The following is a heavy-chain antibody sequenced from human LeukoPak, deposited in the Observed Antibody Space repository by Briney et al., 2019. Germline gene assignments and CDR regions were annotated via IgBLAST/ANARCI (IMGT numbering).Heavy chain of an antibody. CDR3: AKDFQLLLYPGYYFDY. J-gene: IGHJ4*02. V-gene: IGHV3-53*01. CDR2: IYSGGKT. CDR1: GFTVSDNY. D-gene: IGHD2-2*02. Sequence: PGGSLKLSCAASGFTVSDNYMSWVRQAPGKGLEWVSVIYSGGKTYYADSVKGRFTISRDNSKNTLYLQMNSLRAEDTAVYYCAKDFQLLLYPGYYFDYWGQGTLVTVSS.